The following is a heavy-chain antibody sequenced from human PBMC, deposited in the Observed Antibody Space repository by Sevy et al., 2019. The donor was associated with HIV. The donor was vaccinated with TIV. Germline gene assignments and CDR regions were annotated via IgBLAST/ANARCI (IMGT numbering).Heavy chain of an antibody. D-gene: IGHD1-26*01. Sequence: GGSLRLSCAASGFTFSDYNMHWVRQAPGKGLEWVSSIRGSSNYIYYADSVKGRFTISRDNAKNSLYLQMNSLRAEDTAVYYCARDGKGWDLLNYWGQGTLVTVSS. CDR2: IRGSSNYI. CDR3: ARDGKGWDLLNY. J-gene: IGHJ4*02. CDR1: GFTFSDYN. V-gene: IGHV3-21*01.